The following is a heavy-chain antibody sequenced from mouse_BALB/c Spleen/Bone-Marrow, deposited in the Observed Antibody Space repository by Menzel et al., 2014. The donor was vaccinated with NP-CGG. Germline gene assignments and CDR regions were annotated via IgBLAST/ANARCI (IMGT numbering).Heavy chain of an antibody. CDR1: GFSLTSYG. CDR2: IWAGGST. J-gene: IGHJ4*01. Sequence: VKLVESGPGLVAPSQSLSIRCTVSGFSLTSYGVHWVRQPPGQGLEWLGAIWAGGSTNYNSALMSRLTISKDNSKSQVFLKMNSLQTDDTAMYYCAREGRGYYGSSGAAMDYWGQGTKVTVSS. V-gene: IGHV2-9*02. D-gene: IGHD1-1*01. CDR3: AREGRGYYGSSGAAMDY.